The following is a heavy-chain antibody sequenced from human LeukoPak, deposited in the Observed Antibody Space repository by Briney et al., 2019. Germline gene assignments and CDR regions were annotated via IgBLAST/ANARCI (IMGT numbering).Heavy chain of an antibody. CDR3: ARFDLVGAGTFFDY. V-gene: IGHV1-18*01. CDR2: ISTKTGNT. CDR1: GYTFTTYA. J-gene: IGHJ4*02. D-gene: IGHD2-15*01. Sequence: ASVKVSCKASGYTFTTYAISWVRQAPGQGLEWMGWISTKTGNTNYAQKLQGRVTMTTDTSTSTAYMELRSLRSDDTAVYYCARFDLVGAGTFFDYWGQGTLVTVSS.